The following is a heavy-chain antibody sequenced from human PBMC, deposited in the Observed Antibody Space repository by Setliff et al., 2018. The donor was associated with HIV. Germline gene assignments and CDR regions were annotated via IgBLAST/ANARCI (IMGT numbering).Heavy chain of an antibody. J-gene: IGHJ4*02. D-gene: IGHD3-3*01. V-gene: IGHV4-34*01. Sequence: SETLSLTCAVYGGSFSGYYWSWIRQPPGKGLEWIGEINHSGSTNYNPSLKSRVTISVDTSKNQFSLKLSSVTAADTAVYYCARVRTNWDYDFWSGHISSDYFDYWGQGTLVTVSA. CDR2: INHSGST. CDR3: ARVRTNWDYDFWSGHISSDYFDY. CDR1: GGSFSGYY.